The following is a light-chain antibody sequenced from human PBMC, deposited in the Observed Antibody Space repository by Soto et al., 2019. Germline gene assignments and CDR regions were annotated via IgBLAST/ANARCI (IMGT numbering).Light chain of an antibody. Sequence: QSVLTQPASVSGSPGQSITISCTGTSSDVGGYNYVSWYQQHPGKAPKLMIYEVSNRPSGVSNRFSGSKSGNTASLTLSGLQAEDEADYYCCSYAGSSTGVFGGGTKLTVL. CDR2: EVS. J-gene: IGLJ3*02. CDR3: CSYAGSSTGV. V-gene: IGLV2-14*01. CDR1: SSDVGGYNY.